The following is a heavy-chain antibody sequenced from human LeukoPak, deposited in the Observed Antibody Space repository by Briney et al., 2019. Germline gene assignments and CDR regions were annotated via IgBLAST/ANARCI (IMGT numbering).Heavy chain of an antibody. CDR3: ARLGRAYYSYGPYGS. V-gene: IGHV3-23*01. D-gene: IGHD5-18*01. Sequence: GGSLRLSCAASGFTFSSYAMSWVRQAPGKGLEWVSTITDSGGTTFYADSVKGRFTISADKSISTAYLQWSSLKASDTAMYYRARLGRAYYSYGPYGSWGQGTMVTVSS. CDR1: GFTFSSYA. J-gene: IGHJ3*01. CDR2: ITDSGGTT.